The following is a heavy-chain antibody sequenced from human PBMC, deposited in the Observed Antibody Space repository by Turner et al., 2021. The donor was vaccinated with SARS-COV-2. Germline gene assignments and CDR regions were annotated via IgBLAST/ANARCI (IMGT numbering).Heavy chain of an antibody. J-gene: IGHJ6*02. CDR2: FADSGST. Sequence: QVQLQESGPGLVKPSETLSLTCTVSGGPISSYYCSWIRQPPGKGLEWIGYFADSGSTNYNPSLKSRVTISVDTSKNHFSLKLSSVTAADTAVDYCARSSYDFWSGYYIGGMDVWGQGTTVTVSS. V-gene: IGHV4-59*01. D-gene: IGHD3-3*01. CDR3: ARSSYDFWSGYYIGGMDV. CDR1: GGPISSYY.